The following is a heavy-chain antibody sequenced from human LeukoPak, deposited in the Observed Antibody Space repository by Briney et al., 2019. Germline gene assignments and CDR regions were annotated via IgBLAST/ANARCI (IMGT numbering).Heavy chain of an antibody. CDR2: NSYEGSNK. J-gene: IGHJ4*02. D-gene: IGHD3-10*01. CDR1: GFTFSSYG. Sequence: GGALRLSCAASGFTFSSYGMHWVRQAPAKGLEWVTVNSYEGSNKYYTASVKCRFTTSRDNSKNTLYLQMNSLRAGDTTVYYCGKDYSGSGSYHDYWGQGTLVTVSS. V-gene: IGHV3-30*18. CDR3: GKDYSGSGSYHDY.